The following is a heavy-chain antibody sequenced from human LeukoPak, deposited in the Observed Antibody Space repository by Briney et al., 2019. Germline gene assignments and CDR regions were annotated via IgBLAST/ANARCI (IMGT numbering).Heavy chain of an antibody. D-gene: IGHD5-18*01. CDR1: GYTFTSYD. Sequence: GASVKVSCKASGYTFTSYDINWVRQATGQGLEWMGWMNPNSGNTGYAQKFQGRVTMTRNTSISTAYMELSSLRSEDTAVYYCARGWEVGYSYGHGCLGYWGQGTLVTVSS. CDR2: MNPNSGNT. V-gene: IGHV1-8*01. CDR3: ARGWEVGYSYGHGCLGY. J-gene: IGHJ4*02.